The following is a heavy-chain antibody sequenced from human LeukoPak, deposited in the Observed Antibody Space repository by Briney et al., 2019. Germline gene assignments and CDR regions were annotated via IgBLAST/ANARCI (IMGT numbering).Heavy chain of an antibody. CDR3: ARNQLLSLDAFDI. CDR2: IYYSGGT. Sequence: PSETLSLTCTVSGGSMRSYYWSWIRQPPGKGPEWIGYIYYSGGTNYNPSLKSRVTISAGTSKNHFSLRLSSVTAADTAVYYCARNQLLSLDAFDIWGQGTMVTVSS. J-gene: IGHJ3*02. CDR1: GGSMRSYY. V-gene: IGHV4-59*08. D-gene: IGHD2-2*01.